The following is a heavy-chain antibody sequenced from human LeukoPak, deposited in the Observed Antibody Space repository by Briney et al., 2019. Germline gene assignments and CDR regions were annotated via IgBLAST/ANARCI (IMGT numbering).Heavy chain of an antibody. CDR3: ARHYYGSGSYIDY. CDR1: GGTFSSYA. CDR2: IIPIFGTA. Sequence: GASVKVSCKASGGTFSSYAISWVRQAPGQGLEWTGGIIPIFGTANYAQKFQGRVTITADKSTSTAYMELSSLRSEDTAVYYCARHYYGSGSYIDYWGQGTLVTVSS. V-gene: IGHV1-69*06. D-gene: IGHD3-10*01. J-gene: IGHJ4*02.